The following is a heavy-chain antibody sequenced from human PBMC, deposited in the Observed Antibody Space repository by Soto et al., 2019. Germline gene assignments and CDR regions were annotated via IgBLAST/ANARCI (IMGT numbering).Heavy chain of an antibody. V-gene: IGHV1-18*01. CDR3: ARDWAYDCSGYFYDCFDP. CDR2: ISSDNGNT. J-gene: IGHJ5*02. D-gene: IGHD3-22*01. CDR1: GYTFISYG. Sequence: GASVKVSCKASGYTFISYGISWVRQAPGQGLEWMGWISSDNGNTNYAQKFQGRVTMTTDTSTSTVYMELKSLTSDDTDVYYCARDWAYDCSGYFYDCFDPWGQGTLVTVSS.